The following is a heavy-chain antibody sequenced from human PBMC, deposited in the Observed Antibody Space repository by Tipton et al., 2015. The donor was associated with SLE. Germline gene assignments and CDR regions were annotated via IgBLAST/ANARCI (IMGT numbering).Heavy chain of an antibody. J-gene: IGHJ4*02. CDR3: SEGYYFDY. CDR1: GGSISSYY. CDR2: IYYSGST. Sequence: TLSLTCTVSGGSISSYYWSWIRQPPGKGLEWIGYIYYSGSTNYNPSLKSRVTISVDTSKNRFSLKLNSVTAADTAVYYCSEGYYFDYWGQGTLVTVSS. V-gene: IGHV4-59*01.